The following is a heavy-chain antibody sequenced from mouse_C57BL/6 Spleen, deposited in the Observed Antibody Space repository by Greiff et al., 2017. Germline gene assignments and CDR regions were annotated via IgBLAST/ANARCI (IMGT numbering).Heavy chain of an antibody. Sequence: QVQLQQSGAELARPGASVKMSCKASGYTFTSYTMHWVKQRPGQGLEWIGYINPSSGYTKYNQKFKDKATLTADKSSSTAYMQLSSLTSEDSAVYYCARGRGPGYAMDYWGQGTSVTVSS. D-gene: IGHD3-1*01. CDR1: GYTFTSYT. CDR2: INPSSGYT. V-gene: IGHV1-4*01. J-gene: IGHJ4*01. CDR3: ARGRGPGYAMDY.